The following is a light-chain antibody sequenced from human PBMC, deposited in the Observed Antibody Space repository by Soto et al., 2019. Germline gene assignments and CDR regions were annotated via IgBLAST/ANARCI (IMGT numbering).Light chain of an antibody. J-gene: IGLJ7*01. Sequence: QSVLTQPASVSGSPGQSITLSCTGTSSDVGSHNLFYWYQQHPGQAPKLMIYEVSKRTLGVSARFSASKSGTTAYLTISGLQAEDEADYYCCSYGGSRAVFGGGTQLTVL. CDR3: CSYGGSRAV. CDR1: SSDVGSHNL. V-gene: IGLV2-23*02. CDR2: EVS.